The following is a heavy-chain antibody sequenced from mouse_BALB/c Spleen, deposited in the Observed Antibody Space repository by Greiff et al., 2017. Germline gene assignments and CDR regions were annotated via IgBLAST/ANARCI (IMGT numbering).Heavy chain of an antibody. CDR2: IYPGDGDT. D-gene: IGHD1-2*01. CDR1: GYTFTSYW. CDR3: ARGDYGYVGFAY. V-gene: IGHV1-87*01. Sequence: QVQLKQSGAELARPGASVKLSCKASGYTFTSYWMQWVKQRPGQGLEWIGAIYPGDGDTRYTQKFKGKATLTADKSSSTAYMQLSSLASEDSAVYYCARGDYGYVGFAYWGQGTLVTVSA. J-gene: IGHJ3*01.